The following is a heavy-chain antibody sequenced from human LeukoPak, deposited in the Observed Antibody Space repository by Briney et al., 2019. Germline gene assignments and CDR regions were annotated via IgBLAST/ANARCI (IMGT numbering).Heavy chain of an antibody. V-gene: IGHV3-30-3*01. Sequence: GGSLRLSCAASGFMFSTNWMSWVRQAPGKGLEWVAFISYDGSNEYYADSVKGRFTITRDNSKNTLHLQMNSLRAEDTAVYYCARDSYGMDVWGQGSTVTVSS. CDR1: GFMFSTNW. CDR3: ARDSYGMDV. CDR2: ISYDGSNE. J-gene: IGHJ6*02.